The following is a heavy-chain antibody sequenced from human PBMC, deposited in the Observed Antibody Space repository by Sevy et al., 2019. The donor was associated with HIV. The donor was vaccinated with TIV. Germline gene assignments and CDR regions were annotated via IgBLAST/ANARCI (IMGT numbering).Heavy chain of an antibody. CDR1: GFTFTSSA. J-gene: IGHJ3*02. D-gene: IGHD3-16*01. CDR2: IVAGRGVT. Sequence: KISCKASGFTFTSSAVQWVRQARGQRLEWIGWIVAGRGVTDYEPEYQERVTITRDTSKATIYMELTSLRSEDTAVYFCAAEDMTRFGGPLRVFDIWGLGTTVTVSS. V-gene: IGHV1-58*01. CDR3: AAEDMTRFGGPLRVFDI.